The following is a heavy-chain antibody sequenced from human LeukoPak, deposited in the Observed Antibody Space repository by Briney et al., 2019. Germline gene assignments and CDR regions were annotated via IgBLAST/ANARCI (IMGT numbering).Heavy chain of an antibody. D-gene: IGHD6-19*01. CDR3: ARNSVAGTGNY. J-gene: IGHJ4*02. CDR2: ISASGGSA. CDR1: GFIFGNYA. V-gene: IGHV3-23*01. Sequence: GGSLRLSCSASGFIFGNYAMSWVRQAPGKGLEWVSSISASGGSAYYADSVKGRFTISRDNSKNTVYLQMNSLRPEDTAVYYCARNSVAGTGNYWGQGTLVTVSS.